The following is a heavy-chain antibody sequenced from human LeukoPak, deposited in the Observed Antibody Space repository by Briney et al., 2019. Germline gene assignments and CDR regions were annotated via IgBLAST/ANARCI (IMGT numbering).Heavy chain of an antibody. CDR3: AKALYKLAHGVFEI. CDR1: GFTFDDYA. J-gene: IGHJ3*02. D-gene: IGHD3-10*01. V-gene: IGHV3-9*01. Sequence: GRSLRLSCAASGFTFDDYAMHWVRQAPGKGLEWVSGISWNSGSIGYADSVKGRFTISRDNAKNSLYLQMNSLRAEDTALYYCAKALYKLAHGVFEIWAQGTMVTVSS. CDR2: ISWNSGSI.